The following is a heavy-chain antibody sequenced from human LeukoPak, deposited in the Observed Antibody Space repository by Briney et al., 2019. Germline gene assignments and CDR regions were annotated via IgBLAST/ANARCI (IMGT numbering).Heavy chain of an antibody. CDR2: INAGNGNT. D-gene: IGHD6-19*01. CDR1: GYTFTSYA. V-gene: IGHV1-3*01. J-gene: IGHJ1*01. Sequence: ASVKVSCKASGYTFTSYAMHWVRQAPGQRLEWMGWINAGNGNTKYSQKFQGRVTITRDTSASTAYMELSSLRSEDTAVYYCARRDPGIAVAGTPPYFQHWGQGTLVTVSS. CDR3: ARRDPGIAVAGTPPYFQH.